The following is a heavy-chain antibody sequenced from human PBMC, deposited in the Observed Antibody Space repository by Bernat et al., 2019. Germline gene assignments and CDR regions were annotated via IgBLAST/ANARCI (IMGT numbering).Heavy chain of an antibody. CDR1: GGSFSGYY. D-gene: IGHD6-13*01. CDR3: AKDGGAAAGFYFDY. V-gene: IGHV4-34*01. J-gene: IGHJ4*02. Sequence: QVQLQQWGAGLLKPSETLSLTCAVYGGSFSGYYWSWIRQPPGKGLEWIGEINHSGSTNYNPSLKSRVTISVDTSKNQFSLKLSSVTAADTAVYYCAKDGGAAAGFYFDYWGQGTLVTVSS. CDR2: INHSGST.